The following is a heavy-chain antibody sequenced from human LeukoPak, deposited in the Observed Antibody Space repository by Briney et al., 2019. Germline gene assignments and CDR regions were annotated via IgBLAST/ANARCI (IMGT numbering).Heavy chain of an antibody. CDR2: INTDGSST. CDR1: GFTFSSYW. D-gene: IGHD3-10*02. V-gene: IGHV3-74*01. J-gene: IGHJ1*01. Sequence: PGGSLRLSCAASGFTFSSYWTHWVRQAPGKGLVWVSRINTDGSSTSYADSVKGRFTISRDNSKNTLHLQMNSLRAEDTAVYYCAKCSGVVAGPSEAEYFQHWGRGTLVTVSS. CDR3: AKCSGVVAGPSEAEYFQH.